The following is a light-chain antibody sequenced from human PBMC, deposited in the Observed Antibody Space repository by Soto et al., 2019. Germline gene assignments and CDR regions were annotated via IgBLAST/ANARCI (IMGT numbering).Light chain of an antibody. CDR2: AVT. CDR3: SSYTTRSTVI. J-gene: IGLJ2*01. V-gene: IGLV2-14*01. CDR1: SSDIGAYDY. Sequence: QSALTQPASVSGSLGQSITISCTGTSSDIGAYDYVAWYQQHPGKAPRLLIHAVTSRPSGVSLRFSGSKSGNTAFLTISGLQAEDEADYYCSSYTTRSTVIFGGGTKLTVL.